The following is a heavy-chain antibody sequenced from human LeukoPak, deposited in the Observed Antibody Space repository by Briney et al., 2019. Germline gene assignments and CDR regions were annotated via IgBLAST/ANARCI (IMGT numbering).Heavy chain of an antibody. CDR3: ASLSNPRGYGYGLPSNFDY. V-gene: IGHV1-69*05. J-gene: IGHJ4*02. D-gene: IGHD5-18*01. Sequence: SVKVSCKASGGTFTSYAISWVRQAPGQGLEWMGGIIPIFGTANSAQKFQGTVTITTDESTSTAYMELSSLRSEDTAVYYCASLSNPRGYGYGLPSNFDYWGQGTLVTVSS. CDR1: GGTFTSYA. CDR2: IIPIFGTA.